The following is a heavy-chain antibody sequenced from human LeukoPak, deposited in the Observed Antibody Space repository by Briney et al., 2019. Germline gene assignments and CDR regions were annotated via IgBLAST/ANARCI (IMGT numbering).Heavy chain of an antibody. D-gene: IGHD6-19*01. CDR1: GFTFSSYS. Sequence: GGSLRLSCAASGFTFSSYSMNWVRQAPGKGLEWVSAISGSGGSTYYADSVKGRFTISRDNSKNTLYLQMNSLRAEDTAVYYCAKVWAVAGRGYFDYWGQGTLVTVSS. V-gene: IGHV3-23*01. CDR3: AKVWAVAGRGYFDY. CDR2: ISGSGGST. J-gene: IGHJ4*02.